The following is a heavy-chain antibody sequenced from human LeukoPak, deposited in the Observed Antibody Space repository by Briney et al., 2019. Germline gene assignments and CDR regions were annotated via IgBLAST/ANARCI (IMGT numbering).Heavy chain of an antibody. J-gene: IGHJ4*02. V-gene: IGHV4-4*02. Sequence: SGTLSLTCAVSGGSISSSNWWSWVRQPPGKGLEWIGEIYHSGSTNYNPSLKSRVTISVDKSKNQFSLKLSSVTAADTAVYYCARESGGDSSGYYAYYFDYWGQGTLVTVPS. D-gene: IGHD3-22*01. CDR2: IYHSGST. CDR1: GGSISSSNW. CDR3: ARESGGDSSGYYAYYFDY.